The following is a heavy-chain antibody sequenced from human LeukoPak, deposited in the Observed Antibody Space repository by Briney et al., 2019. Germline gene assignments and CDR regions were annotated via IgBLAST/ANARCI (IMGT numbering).Heavy chain of an antibody. CDR2: IYSGGST. Sequence: GGSLRLSCAASGFTVSSNYMSWVRQAPGKGLEWVSVIYSGGSTYYADSVKGRFTISRDNSKNTLYLQMNSLRAEDTAVYYCAKCPSLWAPGAYWGQGTLVTVSS. J-gene: IGHJ4*02. CDR1: GFTVSSNY. CDR3: AKCPSLWAPGAY. V-gene: IGHV3-53*01. D-gene: IGHD2-2*01.